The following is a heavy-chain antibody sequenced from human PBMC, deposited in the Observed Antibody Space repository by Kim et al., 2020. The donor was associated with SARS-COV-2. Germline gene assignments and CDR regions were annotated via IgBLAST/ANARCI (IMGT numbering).Heavy chain of an antibody. CDR1: GFTVSSNY. V-gene: IGHV3-66*01. J-gene: IGHJ6*02. CDR2: IYSGGST. Sequence: GGSLRLSCAASGFTVSSNYMSWVRQAPGKGLEWVSVIYSGGSTYYADSVKGRFTISRDNSKNTLYLQMNSLRAEDTAVYYCARTPYDSSGYLYYYYYGMYVWGQGTTVTVSS. CDR3: ARTPYDSSGYLYYYYYGMYV. D-gene: IGHD3-22*01.